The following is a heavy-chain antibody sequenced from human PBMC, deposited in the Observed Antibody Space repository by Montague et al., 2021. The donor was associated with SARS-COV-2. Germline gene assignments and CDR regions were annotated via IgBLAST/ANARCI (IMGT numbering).Heavy chain of an antibody. D-gene: IGHD3-3*01. J-gene: IGHJ6*02. CDR3: ARSIGDFWSGYEDYYSAMGV. Sequence: SLRLSCAASGFTSRSYWMHWVRQAPGKGLVWVSRINSDGSSTGYADSVKGRFTISRDNAKNTLYLQMNSLRAEDTAVYYCARSIGDFWSGYEDYYSAMGVWGQGPRSPSP. CDR1: GFTSRSYW. V-gene: IGHV3-74*01. CDR2: INSDGSST.